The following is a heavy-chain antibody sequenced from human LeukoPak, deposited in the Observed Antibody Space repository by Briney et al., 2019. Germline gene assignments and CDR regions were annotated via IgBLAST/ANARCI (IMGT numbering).Heavy chain of an antibody. D-gene: IGHD2-2*01. CDR3: ARDCSSTSCYSWFDP. J-gene: IGHJ5*02. CDR2: IYTSGST. V-gene: IGHV4-4*07. CDR1: GGSISSYY. Sequence: SKTLSLTXTVSGGSISSYYWSWIRQSAGKGLEWLGRIYTSGSTNYNPSLKSRVTMSVDTSKNQFSLKLSSVTAADTAVYYCARDCSSTSCYSWFDPWGQGTLVTVSS.